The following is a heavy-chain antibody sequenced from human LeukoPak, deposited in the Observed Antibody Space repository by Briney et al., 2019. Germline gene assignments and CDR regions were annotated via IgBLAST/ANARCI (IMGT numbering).Heavy chain of an antibody. D-gene: IGHD4-17*01. V-gene: IGHV3-73*01. CDR2: IRSKANSYAT. CDR1: GFTFSGSA. Sequence: GGSLRLSCAASGFTFSGSAMHWVRQASGKGLEWVGRIRSKANSYATAYAASVKGRLTISRDDSKNTAYLQMSSLKTEDTAVYYCTYPTGGEGYWGQGTLVTVSS. J-gene: IGHJ4*02. CDR3: TYPTGGEGY.